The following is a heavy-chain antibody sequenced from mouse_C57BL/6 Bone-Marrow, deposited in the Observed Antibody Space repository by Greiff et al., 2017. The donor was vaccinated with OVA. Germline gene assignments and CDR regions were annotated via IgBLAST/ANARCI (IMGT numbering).Heavy chain of an antibody. Sequence: QVQLQQPGAELVKPGASVKLSCKASGYTFTSYWMQWVKQRPGQGLEWIGEIDPSDSYTNYNQKLQGKATLTVDTSSSTAYMQLSSLTSEDSAVYYCASYDYDEDWFAYWGQGTLVTVSA. V-gene: IGHV1-50*01. CDR1: GYTFTSYW. CDR2: IDPSDSYT. J-gene: IGHJ3*01. CDR3: ASYDYDEDWFAY. D-gene: IGHD2-4*01.